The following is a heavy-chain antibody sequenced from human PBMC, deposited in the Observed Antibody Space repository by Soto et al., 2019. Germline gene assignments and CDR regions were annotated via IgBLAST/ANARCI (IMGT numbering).Heavy chain of an antibody. V-gene: IGHV3-72*01. Sequence: SLSLSSAASGFTFSDHDMDWVRQAPGKGLEWVGRTRNKANSYTTEYAASVKGRFTISRDDSKNSLYLQMNSLKTEDTAVYYCASQGAFDIWGQGTMVTVSS. J-gene: IGHJ3*02. CDR2: TRNKANSYTT. CDR1: GFTFSDHD. CDR3: ASQGAFDI.